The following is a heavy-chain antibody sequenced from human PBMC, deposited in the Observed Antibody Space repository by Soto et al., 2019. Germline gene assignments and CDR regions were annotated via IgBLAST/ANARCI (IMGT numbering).Heavy chain of an antibody. D-gene: IGHD2-15*01. J-gene: IGHJ4*01. Sequence: QVQLVQSGAEEKKPGASVKVSCKASGYTFTSYAMHWVRQAPGQRLEWMGWINAGNGNTKYSQKFQGRVTITRDTAASTAYMELSSVLSEDTAVYYDVVVVVATTPGAPYYFDYRGQGSLVTVSS. CDR2: INAGNGNT. CDR3: VVVVVATTPGAPYYFDY. V-gene: IGHV1-3*05. CDR1: GYTFTSYA.